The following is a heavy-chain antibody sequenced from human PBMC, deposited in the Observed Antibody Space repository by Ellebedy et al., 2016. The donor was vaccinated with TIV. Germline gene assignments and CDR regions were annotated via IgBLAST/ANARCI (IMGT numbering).Heavy chain of an antibody. CDR1: GDTFGSYA. J-gene: IGHJ4*02. D-gene: IGHD3-10*01. V-gene: IGHV1-69*06. Sequence: SVKVSCXASGDTFGSYALSWVLQAPGQGLEWMGGVIPIFDAAVYAQKFQGRVTITADKSTSTAYMELSSLRSEDTAMYWCAYSIRGVIPSNLDYWGQGTLVTVSS. CDR3: AYSIRGVIPSNLDY. CDR2: VIPIFDAA.